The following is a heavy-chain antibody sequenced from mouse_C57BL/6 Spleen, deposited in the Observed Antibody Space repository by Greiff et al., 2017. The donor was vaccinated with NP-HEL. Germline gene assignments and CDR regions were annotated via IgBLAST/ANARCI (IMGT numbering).Heavy chain of an antibody. J-gene: IGHJ4*01. D-gene: IGHD3-3*01. CDR1: GFTFSSYA. Sequence: DVMLVESGGGLVKPGGSLKLSCAASGFTFSSYALSWVRQTPEKRLEWVATISDGGSYTYYPDNVKGRFTISRDNAKNNLYLQMSHLKSEDTAMYYCARDGTSGTGAMDYWGQGTSVTVSS. V-gene: IGHV5-4*01. CDR3: ARDGTSGTGAMDY. CDR2: ISDGGSYT.